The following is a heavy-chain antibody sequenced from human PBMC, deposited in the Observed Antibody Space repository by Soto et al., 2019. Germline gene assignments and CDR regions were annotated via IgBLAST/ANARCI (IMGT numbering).Heavy chain of an antibody. CDR1: GFTFSSYA. D-gene: IGHD6-13*01. CDR2: ISGSGGST. CDR3: AKAPKQQLDYYYYYGMDV. Sequence: GGSLRLSCAASGFTFSSYAMSWVRQAPGKGLEWVSAISGSGGSTYYADSVKGRFTISRDNSKNTLYLQMNSLRAEDTAVYYCAKAPKQQLDYYYYYGMDVWGQGTTVTVSS. J-gene: IGHJ6*02. V-gene: IGHV3-23*01.